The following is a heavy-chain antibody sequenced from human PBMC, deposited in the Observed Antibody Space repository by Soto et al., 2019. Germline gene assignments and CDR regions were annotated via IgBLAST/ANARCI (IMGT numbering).Heavy chain of an antibody. V-gene: IGHV1-3*01. CDR1: GYTFTSYA. D-gene: IGHD5-18*01. Sequence: GASVKVSCKASGYTFTSYAMHWVRQAPGQRLEWMGWINAGNGNTKYSQKFQGKVTITRDTSASTAYMELSSLRSEDTAVYYCARGSDTAMAGGAFDIWGQGTMVTVS. CDR3: ARGSDTAMAGGAFDI. J-gene: IGHJ3*02. CDR2: INAGNGNT.